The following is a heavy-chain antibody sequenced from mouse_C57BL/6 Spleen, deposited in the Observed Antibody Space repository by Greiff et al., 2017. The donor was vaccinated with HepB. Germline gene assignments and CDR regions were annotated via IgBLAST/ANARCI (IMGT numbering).Heavy chain of an antibody. D-gene: IGHD1-1*01. CDR2: ISSGSSTI. CDR3: ARGGGSSSFAY. CDR1: GFTFSDYG. Sequence: VQVVESGGGLVKPGGSLKLSCAASGFTFSDYGMHWVRQAPEKGLEWVAYISSGSSTIYYADTVKGRFTISRDNAKNTLFLQMTSLRSEDTAMYYCARGGGSSSFAYWGQGTLVTVSA. J-gene: IGHJ3*01. V-gene: IGHV5-17*01.